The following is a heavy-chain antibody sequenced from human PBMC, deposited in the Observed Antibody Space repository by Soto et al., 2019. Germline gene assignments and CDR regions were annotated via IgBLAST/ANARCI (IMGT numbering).Heavy chain of an antibody. V-gene: IGHV3-48*02. J-gene: IGHJ4*02. D-gene: IGHD3-3*01. Sequence: GGSLRLSCAASGFTFSSYSMNWVRQAPGKGLEWVSYISSSSSTIYYADSVKGRFTISRDNAKNSLYLQMNSLRDEDTAVYYCARDRSSFYDFWSGYYTFDYWGQGTLVTVSS. CDR3: ARDRSSFYDFWSGYYTFDY. CDR2: ISSSSSTI. CDR1: GFTFSSYS.